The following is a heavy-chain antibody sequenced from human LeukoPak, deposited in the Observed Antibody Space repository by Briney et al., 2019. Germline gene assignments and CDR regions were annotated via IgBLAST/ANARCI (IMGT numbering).Heavy chain of an antibody. J-gene: IGHJ3*02. V-gene: IGHV3-23*01. D-gene: IGHD1-26*01. Sequence: GGSLRLSCAASGFTFSSYAMSWVRQAPGKGLEWVSVIRGSAGSTDYADSVKGRFTISRDNAKNSLYLQMNSLRAEDTAVYYCASMGATITAFDIWGQGTMVTVSS. CDR3: ASMGATITAFDI. CDR1: GFTFSSYA. CDR2: IRGSAGST.